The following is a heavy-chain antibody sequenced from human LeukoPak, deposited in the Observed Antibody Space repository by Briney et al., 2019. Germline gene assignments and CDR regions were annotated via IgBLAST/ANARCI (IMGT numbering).Heavy chain of an antibody. D-gene: IGHD4-17*01. Sequence: PSETRSLTCTVSGGSTSSSSSFWGWTRQPPGRGLEGIGSIYYSGSTYYNPSPKSRVTISVDTSKNQCSLKLSSVTAADTAVYYCARHGTVTHRFDYWGQGTLVTVSS. V-gene: IGHV4-39*01. J-gene: IGHJ4*02. CDR2: IYYSGST. CDR1: GGSTSSSSSF. CDR3: ARHGTVTHRFDY.